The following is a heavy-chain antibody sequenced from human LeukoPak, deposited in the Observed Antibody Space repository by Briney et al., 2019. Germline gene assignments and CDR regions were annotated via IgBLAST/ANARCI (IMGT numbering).Heavy chain of an antibody. CDR2: ISGSGGST. CDR3: AKCRSEVPAAINY. Sequence: GGSLRLSCAASGFTFSSYAMSWVCQAPGKGLEWVSAISGSGGSTYYADSVKGRFTISRENSKNTLYLQMNSLRAEDTAGYYCAKCRSEVPAAINYWGQGTLVTVSS. J-gene: IGHJ4*02. CDR1: GFTFSSYA. D-gene: IGHD2-2*01. V-gene: IGHV3-23*01.